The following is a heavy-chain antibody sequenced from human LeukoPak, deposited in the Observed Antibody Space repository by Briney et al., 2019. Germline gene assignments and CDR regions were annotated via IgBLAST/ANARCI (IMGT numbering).Heavy chain of an antibody. Sequence: PGGSLRLSCAASGFTVSNTYMTWVRQAPGKGLEWVSVIYSGGTTYYADSVKGRFTISRDNSKNTLYLQMNSLRAEDTAVYFCARDSSDFYRVSDYWGXXTLVTVSS. D-gene: IGHD6-19*01. V-gene: IGHV3-53*01. CDR2: IYSGGTT. CDR1: GFTVSNTY. J-gene: IGHJ4*01. CDR3: ARDSSDFYRVSDY.